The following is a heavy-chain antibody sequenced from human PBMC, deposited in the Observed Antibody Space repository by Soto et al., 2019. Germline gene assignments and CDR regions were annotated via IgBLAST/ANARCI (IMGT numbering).Heavy chain of an antibody. CDR1: GGSINSNSFL. Sequence: SETLSLTCNVSGGSINSNSFLWGWIRQPPGKGLEWIGSIFYSGTTYYNPSLKSRVTISVDTSKNHFSLKLNSMSAADRAVYFCARGGGSDSFDYWGQGILVTVSS. V-gene: IGHV4-39*07. CDR3: ARGGGSDSFDY. D-gene: IGHD1-26*01. J-gene: IGHJ4*02. CDR2: IFYSGTT.